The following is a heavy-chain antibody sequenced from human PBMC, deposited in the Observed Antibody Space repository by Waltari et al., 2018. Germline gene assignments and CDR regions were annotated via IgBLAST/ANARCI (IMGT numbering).Heavy chain of an antibody. CDR3: AKDRAKTAVTTNY. Sequence: QVQLVESGGGVVQPGGSLRLSCAASGFTFSSYGMHWVRQAPGKGLEWVAVIRYDGSKKNYADSVKGRFTISRDNSKNTLYLQMNSLRAEDTAVYYCAKDRAKTAVTTNYWGQGTLVTVSS. V-gene: IGHV3-30*02. D-gene: IGHD4-17*01. J-gene: IGHJ4*02. CDR2: IRYDGSKK. CDR1: GFTFSSYG.